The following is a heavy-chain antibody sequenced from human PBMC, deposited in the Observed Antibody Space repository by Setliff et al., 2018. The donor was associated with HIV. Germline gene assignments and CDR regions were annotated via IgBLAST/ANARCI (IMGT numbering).Heavy chain of an antibody. CDR1: GGSFNAYY. J-gene: IGHJ3*01. CDR2: IYFTGSS. CDR3: ARVQMAYAAFDV. D-gene: IGHD4-17*01. V-gene: IGHV4-59*13. Sequence: SETLSLTCDVSGGSFNAYYWSWIRQPPGKGLEWIGSIYFTGSSDNNPSLKSRVTLSVDTSKHQFSLKLSSVTAADTAVYYCARVQMAYAAFDVWGQGTMVTVSS.